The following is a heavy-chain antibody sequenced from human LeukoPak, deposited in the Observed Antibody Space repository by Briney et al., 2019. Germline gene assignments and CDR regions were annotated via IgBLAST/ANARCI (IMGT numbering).Heavy chain of an antibody. D-gene: IGHD3-3*01. J-gene: IGHJ4*02. Sequence: ETLSLTCAVYGGSLNGHYWSWVRQAPGKGLEWVSGISGSDGTTYYADSVKGRFTISRDNSKNTLYLQMNSLRAEDTAVYYCAKDLEGEHYGFWSGYISYFDYWGQGTLVTVSS. CDR1: GGSLNGHY. CDR2: ISGSDGTT. CDR3: AKDLEGEHYGFWSGYISYFDY. V-gene: IGHV3-23*01.